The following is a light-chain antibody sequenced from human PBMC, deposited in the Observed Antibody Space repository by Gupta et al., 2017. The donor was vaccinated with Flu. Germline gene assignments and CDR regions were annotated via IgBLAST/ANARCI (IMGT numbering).Light chain of an antibody. CDR1: QTLVHSDGNTY. V-gene: IGKV2-24*01. CDR3: VQTTQFPRYS. CDR2: RVS. J-gene: IGKJ2*03. Sequence: EIVMTQTPLSSPVALGPPASISCKSSQTLVHSDGNTYLSWLRQRPGQPPRLLIYRVSNRFSGVPDRFSGSGAGTDFTLRISRVEAEDVGVYYCVQTTQFPRYSFGQGTKLEI.